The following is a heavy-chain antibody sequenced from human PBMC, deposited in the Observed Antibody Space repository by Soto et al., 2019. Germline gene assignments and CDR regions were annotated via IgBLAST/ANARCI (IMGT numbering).Heavy chain of an antibody. CDR3: ARVSNPRRVLQPYFDF. CDR1: GFTFSSYS. D-gene: IGHD4-4*01. J-gene: IGHJ4*02. Sequence: QVQLVESGGGVVQPGRSLRLSCAASGFTFSSYSLHWVRQAPGKGLEWVAVISYDGSSEHYADSVKGRFTISRDDSKNTVYLQMNSLRPENTAVYHCARVSNPRRVLQPYFDFWGKGTLDTVST. V-gene: IGHV3-30-3*01. CDR2: ISYDGSSE.